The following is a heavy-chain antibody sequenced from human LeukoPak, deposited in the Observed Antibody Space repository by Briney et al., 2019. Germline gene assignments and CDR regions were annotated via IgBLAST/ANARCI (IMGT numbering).Heavy chain of an antibody. D-gene: IGHD4-17*01. V-gene: IGHV4-59*02. Sequence: SETLSLTCTVSGGSVSSYYWTWIRQPPGKGLEWIAYMYYSGSTSYNPALKSRVTISVDTSKNQFSLKLSSVTAADTAVYCCASTRGGDYDYWGQGTLVTVSS. CDR2: MYYSGST. CDR1: GGSVSSYY. CDR3: ASTRGGDYDY. J-gene: IGHJ4*02.